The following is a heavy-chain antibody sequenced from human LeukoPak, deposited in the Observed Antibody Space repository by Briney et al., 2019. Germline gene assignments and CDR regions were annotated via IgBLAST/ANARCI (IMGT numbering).Heavy chain of an antibody. J-gene: IGHJ6*02. CDR3: ARGVWRSYGLDV. CDR1: GFTFSTYW. Sequence: GGSLRLSCAASGFTFSTYWMHWVRQAPGKGLVWLSRTSNDGSSTTYADSVKGRFTISGDNAKNTLYVQMDSLRAEDTAVYYCARGVWRSYGLDVWGQGTTVTVSS. V-gene: IGHV3-74*01. CDR2: TSNDGSST.